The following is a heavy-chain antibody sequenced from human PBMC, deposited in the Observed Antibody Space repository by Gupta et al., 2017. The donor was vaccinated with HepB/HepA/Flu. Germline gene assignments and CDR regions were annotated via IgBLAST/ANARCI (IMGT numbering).Heavy chain of an antibody. V-gene: IGHV6-1*01. CDR1: GDSVSTNSAA. CDR3: ARASGGYYSY. CDR2: TNYKSKWYY. Sequence: QLQQSGPGLVKPSQTLSLTCAISGDSVSTNSAAWDWIRQSPSRGLEWLGRTNYKSKWYYDYAVSVKSRLTINPDTSKNQFSLQLNSVTPEDTAVYYCARASGGYYSYWGQGTLVTVSS. J-gene: IGHJ4*02. D-gene: IGHD3-22*01.